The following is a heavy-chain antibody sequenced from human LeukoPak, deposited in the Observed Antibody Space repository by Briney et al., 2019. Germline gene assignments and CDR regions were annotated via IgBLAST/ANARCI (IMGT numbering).Heavy chain of an antibody. V-gene: IGHV3-21*01. CDR1: EFTFSSYS. CDR2: ISSSSSYI. J-gene: IGHJ4*02. D-gene: IGHD2-15*01. Sequence: GGSLRLSCAASEFTFSSYSMNWVRQAPGKGLEWVSDISSSSSYIYYADSVKGRFTISRDNAKNTLYLQMNSLRAEDTAVYYCARDNCSGGSCYSGRVVYWGQGTLVTVSS. CDR3: ARDNCSGGSCYSGRVVY.